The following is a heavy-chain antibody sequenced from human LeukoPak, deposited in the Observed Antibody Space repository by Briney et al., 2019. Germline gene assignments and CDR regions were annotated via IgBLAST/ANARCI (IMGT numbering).Heavy chain of an antibody. V-gene: IGHV1-18*01. CDR2: VSTYNGDT. D-gene: IGHD3-22*01. CDR1: GYTFVTFY. J-gene: IGHJ4*02. Sequence: ASVKVSCKASGYTFVTFYVAWVRQAPGQGLEWMGWVSTYNGDTNYAQNLQGRVTMTADKSASTDYMEVRSLRSHDTAVYYCARWVSPYYFDYWGQGTLVTVSS. CDR3: ARWVSPYYFDY.